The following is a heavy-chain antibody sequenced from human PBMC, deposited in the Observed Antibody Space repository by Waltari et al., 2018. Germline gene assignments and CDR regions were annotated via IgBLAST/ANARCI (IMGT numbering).Heavy chain of an antibody. V-gene: IGHV4-39*07. CDR3: ARALGVVVPAANGMFYYYYMDV. Sequence: QLQLQESGPGLVKPSETLSLTCTVSGGSISSSSYYWGWIRQPPGKGLEWIGSIYYSGSTYDNPSLKSRFTISVDTSKNQFSLKLSPVTAADTAGYYCARALGVVVPAANGMFYYYYMDVWGKGTTVTISS. D-gene: IGHD2-2*01. J-gene: IGHJ6*03. CDR1: GGSISSSSYY. CDR2: IYYSGST.